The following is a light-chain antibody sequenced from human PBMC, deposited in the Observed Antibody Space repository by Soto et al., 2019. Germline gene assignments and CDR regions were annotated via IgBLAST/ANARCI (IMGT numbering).Light chain of an antibody. Sequence: QSVLTQPPSASGTPGQRVTISCSGSSSNIGSNTVSWYQQLPGTAPQLLIYNNNQRPSGVPDRFSGSKSGTSASLAISGLPSADEADYYCAAWDDSLNAYVLGTGTKLTVL. CDR3: AAWDDSLNAYV. J-gene: IGLJ1*01. V-gene: IGLV1-44*01. CDR1: SSNIGSNT. CDR2: NNN.